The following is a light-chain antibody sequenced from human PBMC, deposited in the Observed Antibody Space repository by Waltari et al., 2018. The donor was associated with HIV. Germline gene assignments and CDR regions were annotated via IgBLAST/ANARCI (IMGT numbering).Light chain of an antibody. V-gene: IGLV1-47*01. CDR1: SSNIGSNY. Sequence: QSVLTQSPSASGTPGQRVTISCSGSSSNIGSNYVYWYQQLPGTAPKILLYRNNQRPSGVPARFSGSKSGTSASLAISWLRSEDEAHYYCATWTDSLSGVVFGGGTKLRVL. J-gene: IGLJ2*01. CDR2: RNN. CDR3: ATWTDSLSGVV.